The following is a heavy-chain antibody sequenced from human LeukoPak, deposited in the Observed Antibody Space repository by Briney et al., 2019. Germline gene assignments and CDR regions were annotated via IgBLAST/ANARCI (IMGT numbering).Heavy chain of an antibody. CDR1: GGSFSAYY. V-gene: IGHV4-34*01. CDR2: IDHSGST. CDR3: ARDGDTSGLVGDFYFDN. Sequence: SETLSLTCAVYGGSFSAYYWTWLRQPPGVGLKCIREIDHSGSTNYNPSLKSRVIISVHTSKNQFSLRLTSVTAADTAVYYCARDGDTSGLVGDFYFDNWGQGTLVTVSS. D-gene: IGHD3-22*01. J-gene: IGHJ4*02.